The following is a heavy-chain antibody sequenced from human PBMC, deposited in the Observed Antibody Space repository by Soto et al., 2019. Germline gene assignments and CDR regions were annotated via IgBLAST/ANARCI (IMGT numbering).Heavy chain of an antibody. D-gene: IGHD5-18*01. CDR3: AREADTAMVKPGMDV. CDR1: GYTFTSYG. V-gene: IGHV1-18*01. CDR2: ISAYNGNT. Sequence: ASVKVSCKASGYTFTSYGISWVRQAPGQGLEWMGWISAYNGNTNYAQKLQGRVTMTTDTSTSTAYMELRSLRSDDTAVYYCAREADTAMVKPGMDVWGQGTTVTVAS. J-gene: IGHJ6*02.